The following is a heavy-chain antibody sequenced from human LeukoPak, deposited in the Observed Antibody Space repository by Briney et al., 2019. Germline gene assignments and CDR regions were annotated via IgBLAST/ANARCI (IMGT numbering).Heavy chain of an antibody. D-gene: IGHD3-10*01. CDR1: GFTFSSYA. V-gene: IGHV3-23*01. J-gene: IGHJ4*02. CDR2: ISGSGGST. Sequence: PGGSLRLSCAASGFTFSSYAMSWVRQAPGKGLEWVSAISGSGGSTYYADSVKGRFTISRDNSKNTLYLQMNSLRAEDTAVYYCAKDTSDGSGSYEDYWGQGTLVTVSS. CDR3: AKDTSDGSGSYEDY.